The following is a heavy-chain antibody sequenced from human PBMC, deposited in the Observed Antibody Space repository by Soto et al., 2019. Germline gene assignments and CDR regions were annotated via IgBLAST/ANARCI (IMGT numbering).Heavy chain of an antibody. V-gene: IGHV2-70*11. CDR2: IDWDDDK. CDR1: GFSLSTSGMC. D-gene: IGHD2-21*01. J-gene: IGHJ6*02. Sequence: SGPTLVNPTQTLTLTCTFSGFSLSTSGMCVSWIRQPPGKALEWLARIDWDDDKYYSTSLKTRLTISKDTSKNQVVLTMTNMDPVDTATYYCARDSVALYYYYYGMDVWRQGTTVTVSS. CDR3: ARDSVALYYYYYGMDV.